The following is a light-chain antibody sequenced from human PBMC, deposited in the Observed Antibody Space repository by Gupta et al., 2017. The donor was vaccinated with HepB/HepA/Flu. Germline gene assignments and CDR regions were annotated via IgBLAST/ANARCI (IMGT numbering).Light chain of an antibody. J-gene: IGKJ1*01. CDR2: DAS. CDR1: QVITDF. CDR3: QAEDSALPT. V-gene: IGKV1-27*01. Sequence: DIQMTQSPSSLSASVGDTVTITCRASQVITDFLAWYQQKPGQPPVLLIYDASSLQSGVPSRFSGSGSGTDFTLTIGSRQPEDVGTYSCQAEDSALPTFGQGTKVEI.